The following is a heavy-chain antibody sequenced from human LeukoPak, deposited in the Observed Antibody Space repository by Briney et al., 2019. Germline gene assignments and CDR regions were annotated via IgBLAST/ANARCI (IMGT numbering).Heavy chain of an antibody. D-gene: IGHD3-22*01. CDR1: GFTFSSYV. J-gene: IGHJ4*02. CDR2: VLYDGSKK. Sequence: GGALRLSCAASGFTFSSYVMHWVRQAPDKGLEWVSVVLYDGSKKYYADSVKGRFSVSRDNSKNTLNLQMNSLRAEDTAVYYCTKDRKRYYYDSSGYCFDYWGQGTLVTVSS. CDR3: TKDRKRYYYDSSGYCFDY. V-gene: IGHV3-30*18.